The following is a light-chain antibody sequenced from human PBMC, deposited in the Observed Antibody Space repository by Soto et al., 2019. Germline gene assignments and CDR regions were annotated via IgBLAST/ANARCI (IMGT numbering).Light chain of an antibody. CDR1: SSDVGDHKY. V-gene: IGLV2-14*01. CDR3: TSFASTTTLAV. Sequence: QSALTQPASVSGSPGQSITISCTGTSSDVGDHKYVSWYQQHPGKAPKLMIYDLNYRPSGVSDRFSGSKSGNTAFLTISGLQAEDEADYYCTSFASTTTLAVFGGGTKLTVL. CDR2: DLN. J-gene: IGLJ2*01.